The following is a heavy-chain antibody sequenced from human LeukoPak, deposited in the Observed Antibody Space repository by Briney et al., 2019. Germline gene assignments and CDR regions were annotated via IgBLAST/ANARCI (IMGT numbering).Heavy chain of an antibody. V-gene: IGHV3-30*18. J-gene: IGHJ3*02. CDR3: AKDTSSSTPFDAFDI. Sequence: GGSLRLSCAASGFTFSSYGMHWVRQAPGKGLEWVAVISYDGSNKYYADSVKGRFTISRDNPKNTLYLQMNSLRAEDTAVYYCAKDTSSSTPFDAFDIWGQGTMVTVSS. CDR2: ISYDGSNK. D-gene: IGHD6-13*01. CDR1: GFTFSSYG.